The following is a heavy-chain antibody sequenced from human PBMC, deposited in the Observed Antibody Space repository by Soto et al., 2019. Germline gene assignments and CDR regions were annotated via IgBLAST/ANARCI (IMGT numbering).Heavy chain of an antibody. J-gene: IGHJ6*02. D-gene: IGHD6-13*01. CDR3: ARVGEGYSSSWSYRPGGAYYYYGMDV. CDR2: IIPIFGTA. V-gene: IGHV1-69*13. Sequence: GASVKVSCKASGGTFSSYAISWVRQAPGQGLEWMGGIIPIFGTANYAQKFQGRVTITADESTSTAYMELSSLRSEDTAVYYCARVGEGYSSSWSYRPGGAYYYYGMDVWGQGTTVTVSS. CDR1: GGTFSSYA.